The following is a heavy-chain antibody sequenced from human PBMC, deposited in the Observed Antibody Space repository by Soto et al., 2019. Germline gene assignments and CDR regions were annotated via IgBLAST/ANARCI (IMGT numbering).Heavy chain of an antibody. D-gene: IGHD5-18*01. Sequence: PSETLSLTCTVSRDSISSINNYWSWIRQPPGEGLEWIGFISYSGTTSYSPSLKSRVAISLDTSKNQLSLSLNFVTAADTAVYYCARGRGYSYGLDPWGQGSLVT. CDR3: ARGRGYSYGLDP. CDR2: ISYSGTT. V-gene: IGHV4-30-4*01. J-gene: IGHJ5*02. CDR1: RDSISSINNY.